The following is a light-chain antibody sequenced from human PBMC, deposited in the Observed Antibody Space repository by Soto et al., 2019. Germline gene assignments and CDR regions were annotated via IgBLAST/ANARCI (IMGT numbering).Light chain of an antibody. J-gene: IGKJ1*01. V-gene: IGKV3-20*01. CDR2: GAS. CDR3: QQYGHSFPWT. Sequence: EIVLTQSPGTLSLSPGERATLSCRASQSVSSSDLGWYRQKPGQAPRLLIYGASSRATGIPDGFSGSGSGTAFPPQSTRRTPEFFAVYDCQQYGHSFPWTSAHGP. CDR1: QSVSSSD.